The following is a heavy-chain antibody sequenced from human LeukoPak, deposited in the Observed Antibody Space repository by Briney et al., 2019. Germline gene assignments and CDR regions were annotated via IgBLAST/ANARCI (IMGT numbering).Heavy chain of an antibody. V-gene: IGHV1-18*01. CDR2: ISAYNGNT. CDR3: AVFMITFGGVITGAFDI. D-gene: IGHD3-16*01. J-gene: IGHJ3*02. Sequence: ASVKVSCKASGYTFTSYGISWVRQAPGQRLEWMGWISAYNGNTNYAQKLQGRVTMTTDTSTSTAYMELRSLRSDDTAVYYCAVFMITFGGVITGAFDIWGQGTMVTVS. CDR1: GYTFTSYG.